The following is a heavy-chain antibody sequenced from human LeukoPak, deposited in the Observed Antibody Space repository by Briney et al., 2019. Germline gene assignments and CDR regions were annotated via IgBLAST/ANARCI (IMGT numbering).Heavy chain of an antibody. J-gene: IGHJ5*02. CDR3: FASSSGHNP. Sequence: GGSLILSWAASGFTFNSYWMSWVRQAPGMGLEWVAHVSPDGSDKYYVDSVKGRFTISRDNGKNSLSLQMNTLRAEDTAIYYCFASSSGHNPWGQGTLVAVSS. V-gene: IGHV3-7*01. CDR2: VSPDGSDK. D-gene: IGHD3-3*01. CDR1: GFTFNSYW.